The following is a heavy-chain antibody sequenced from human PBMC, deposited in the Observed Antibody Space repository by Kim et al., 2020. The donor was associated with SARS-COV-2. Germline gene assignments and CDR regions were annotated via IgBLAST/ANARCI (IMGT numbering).Heavy chain of an antibody. V-gene: IGHV3-23*01. CDR1: GFTFTNYA. CDR2: IGGGDGSDT. CDR3: VKDQFAGNGLWDAFDI. J-gene: IGHJ3*02. D-gene: IGHD2-8*01. Sequence: GGSLRLSCTASGFTFTNYAMSWVRQAPGKGLEWVSSIGGGDGSDTYYADFVKGRFTVSRDSSMNTLYLQMNSLRGEDTAVYYCVKDQFAGNGLWDAFDIWGPRTKVIVSS.